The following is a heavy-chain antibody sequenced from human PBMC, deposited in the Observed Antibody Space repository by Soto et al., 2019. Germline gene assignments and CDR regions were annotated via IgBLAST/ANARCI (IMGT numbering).Heavy chain of an antibody. Sequence: PSETLSLTCAVSGGSINSSNWWSWVRQPPGKGLEWIGEIYHSGSTNYNPSLKSRVTISVDKSKNQFSLKLSSVTAADTAVYYCARLGNYYDSSYWYFDLWGRGTLVTVSS. CDR2: IYHSGST. CDR3: ARLGNYYDSSYWYFDL. J-gene: IGHJ2*01. CDR1: GGSINSSNW. V-gene: IGHV4-4*02. D-gene: IGHD3-22*01.